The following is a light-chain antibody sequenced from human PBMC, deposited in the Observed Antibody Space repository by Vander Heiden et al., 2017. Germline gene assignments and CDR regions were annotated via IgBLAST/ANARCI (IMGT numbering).Light chain of an antibody. V-gene: IGLV2-14*01. CDR3: ASYTSVSTSVV. J-gene: IGLJ2*01. Sequence: QSALTHPASVSGSPRQSITISCTGTSNDVGGYNYVSWYQRHPGKAPKLIIYEVTNRPSGVSNRFSGSKSGNTASLTISGLQAEDEADYYCASYTSVSTSVVFGGGTKLTVL. CDR1: SNDVGGYNY. CDR2: EVT.